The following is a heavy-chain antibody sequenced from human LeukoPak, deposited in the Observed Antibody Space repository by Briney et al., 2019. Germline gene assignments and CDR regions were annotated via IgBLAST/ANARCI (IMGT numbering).Heavy chain of an antibody. J-gene: IGHJ4*02. Sequence: PGGSLRLSCAASGFTFNNYAMSWVRQAPGKRLEWVAAISDSGHDTYYADSVRGRFTISRDNSKNMLYLQMNSLRAEDAAIYYCAKRVPYSSSSVYFDYWGQGTLVTVSS. CDR3: AKRVPYSSSSVYFDY. CDR2: ISDSGHDT. CDR1: GFTFNNYA. V-gene: IGHV3-23*01. D-gene: IGHD6-6*01.